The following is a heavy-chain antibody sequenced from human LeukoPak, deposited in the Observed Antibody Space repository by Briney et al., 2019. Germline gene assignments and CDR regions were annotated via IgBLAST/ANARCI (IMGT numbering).Heavy chain of an antibody. Sequence: PGGSLRLSCAASGFTFSSYAMSWVRQAPGKGLEWVSAISGGGGSTYYADSVKGRFTISRDNSKNTLYLQMNSLRAEDTAVYYCAKTYYYDSSGYFYAFDIWGQGTMVTVSS. CDR1: GFTFSSYA. CDR2: ISGGGGST. D-gene: IGHD3-22*01. CDR3: AKTYYYDSSGYFYAFDI. V-gene: IGHV3-23*01. J-gene: IGHJ3*02.